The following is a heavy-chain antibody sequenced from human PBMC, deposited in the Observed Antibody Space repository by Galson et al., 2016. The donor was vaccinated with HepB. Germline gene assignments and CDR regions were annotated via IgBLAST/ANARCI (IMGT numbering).Heavy chain of an antibody. J-gene: IGHJ6*03. CDR2: IRSRACGGTT. D-gene: IGHD3-9*01. Sequence: SGFIFGDYAMSWFRQAPGKGLQWVGFIRSRACGGTTEYAASLEGRFTISRDDSKSIAYLQMNSLKTEDNAVYFCTRWGFLDCLADYYYSYYMDVWGKGTTVTVSS. CDR1: GFIFGDYA. CDR3: TRWGFLDCLADYYYSYYMDV. V-gene: IGHV3-49*03.